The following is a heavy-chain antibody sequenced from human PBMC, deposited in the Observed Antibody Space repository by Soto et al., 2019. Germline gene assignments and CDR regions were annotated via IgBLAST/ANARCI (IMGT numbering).Heavy chain of an antibody. D-gene: IGHD5-12*01. CDR2: IKSKTDGGTT. J-gene: IGHJ4*02. CDR1: GFTFSNAW. Sequence: EVQLVESGGGLVKPGGSLRLSCAASGFTFSNAWMSWVRQAPGKGLEWVGRIKSKTDGGTTDYAAPVKGRFTISRDDSKNTLYLQMNSLKTEDTAVYYCTTAQYSGYGYFDYWGQGTLVTVSS. V-gene: IGHV3-15*01. CDR3: TTAQYSGYGYFDY.